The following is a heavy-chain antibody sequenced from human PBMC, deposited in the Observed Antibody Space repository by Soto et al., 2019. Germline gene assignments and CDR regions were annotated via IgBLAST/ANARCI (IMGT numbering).Heavy chain of an antibody. CDR3: ATSVTTVTTEPDAFDI. V-gene: IGHV3-23*01. D-gene: IGHD4-17*01. Sequence: EVQLLESGGGLVQPGGSLRLSCAASGFTFSSYAMSWVRQAPGKGLGWVSTISDSGGSTYYADSVKGRFTISRDNSKNTLYLQMHSLRAEDTAVYYCATSVTTVTTEPDAFDIWGQGTMVTVSS. CDR1: GFTFSSYA. J-gene: IGHJ3*02. CDR2: ISDSGGST.